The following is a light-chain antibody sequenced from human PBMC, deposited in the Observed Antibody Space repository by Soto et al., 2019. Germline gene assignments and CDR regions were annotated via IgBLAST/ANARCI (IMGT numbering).Light chain of an antibody. CDR3: PKCHSAPWT. CDR1: QGISTY. CDR2: AAS. Sequence: DIQMTQSPSSLSASIGDRATMTCRARQGISTYLAWYQQKPGKVPKLLIYAASSLRSGVPSRLSGSESGTDLTLNISRLQPEDGGTFYSPKCHSAPWTLRQGNKVEIK. V-gene: IGKV1-27*01. J-gene: IGKJ1*01.